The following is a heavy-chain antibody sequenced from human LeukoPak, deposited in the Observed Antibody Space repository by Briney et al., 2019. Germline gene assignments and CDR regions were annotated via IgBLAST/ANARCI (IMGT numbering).Heavy chain of an antibody. CDR1: GGSISSTGYY. J-gene: IGHJ4*02. CDR3: ARTSYDILAGYYSGGGPFDS. D-gene: IGHD3-9*01. Sequence: PSQTLSLTCTVSGGSISSTGYYWTWVRQPAGKGLEWIGRIYPSGRTNYNPSLKSRVTISIDTSKRQFSLRLSSVTAADTAVYFCARTSYDILAGYYSGGGPFDSWGQGTLVTVSS. CDR2: IYPSGRT. V-gene: IGHV4-61*02.